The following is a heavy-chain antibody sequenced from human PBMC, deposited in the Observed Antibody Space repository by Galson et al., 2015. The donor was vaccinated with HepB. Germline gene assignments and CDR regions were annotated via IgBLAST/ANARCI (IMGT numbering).Heavy chain of an antibody. V-gene: IGHV3-66*01. J-gene: IGHJ3*02. CDR1: GFTVSSNY. CDR2: IYSAGST. CDR3: ARDPSINAFDI. D-gene: IGHD3-10*01. Sequence: SLRLSCAASGFTVSSNYMNWVRQAPGKGLEWVSIIYSAGSTYYADSVKGRFTISRDNSRDTLYLQMNSLRAEDTAVYYCARDPSINAFDIWGQGTMATVSS.